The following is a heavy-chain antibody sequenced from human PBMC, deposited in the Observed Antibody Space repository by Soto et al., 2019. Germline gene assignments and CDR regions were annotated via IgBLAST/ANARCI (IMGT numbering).Heavy chain of an antibody. CDR1: GFTFSSYG. Sequence: GGTLRLSCAASGFTFSSYGMHWVRQAPGPGLERVAVIWYDGSNKYYADSVKGRFTISRDNSKNTLYLQMNSLRAEDTAVYYCARGSSYSSSWYFSVDYYGMDVWGQGTTVTVSS. V-gene: IGHV3-33*01. CDR2: IWYDGSNK. CDR3: ARGSSYSSSWYFSVDYYGMDV. D-gene: IGHD6-13*01. J-gene: IGHJ6*02.